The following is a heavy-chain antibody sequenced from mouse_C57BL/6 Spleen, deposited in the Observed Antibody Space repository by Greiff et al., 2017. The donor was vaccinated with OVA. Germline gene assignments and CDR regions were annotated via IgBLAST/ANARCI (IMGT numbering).Heavy chain of an antibody. Sequence: VQLQQSGPELVKPGASVKISCKASGYTFTDYYMNWVKQSHGKSLEWIGDINPNNGGTSYNQKFKGKATLTVDKSSSTAYMELRSLTSEDSAVYYCARRCYYYGRSDYWGQGTTLTVSS. CDR3: ARRCYYYGRSDY. V-gene: IGHV1-26*01. J-gene: IGHJ2*01. D-gene: IGHD1-1*01. CDR1: GYTFTDYY. CDR2: INPNNGGT.